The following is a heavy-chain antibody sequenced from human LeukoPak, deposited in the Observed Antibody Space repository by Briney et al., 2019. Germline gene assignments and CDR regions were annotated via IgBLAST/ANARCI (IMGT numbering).Heavy chain of an antibody. J-gene: IGHJ3*02. D-gene: IGHD5-24*01. CDR1: GGSFSGYY. CDR3: ARGERRDGYNFAGVDAFDI. CDR2: INHSGST. Sequence: SETLSLTCAVYGGSFSGYYWSWIRQPPGKGLEWIGEINHSGSTNYNPSLKSRVTISVDTSKNQFSLKLGSVTAADTAVYYCARGERRDGYNFAGVDAFDIWGQGTMVTVSS. V-gene: IGHV4-34*01.